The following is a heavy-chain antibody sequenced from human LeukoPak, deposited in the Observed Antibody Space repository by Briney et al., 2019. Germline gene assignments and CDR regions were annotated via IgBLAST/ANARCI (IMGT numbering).Heavy chain of an antibody. CDR1: GSSFDDCG. D-gene: IGHD3-22*01. CDR2: INWNGDST. J-gene: IGHJ4*02. V-gene: IGHV3-20*04. CDR3: ARDLRVVITGSFDS. Sequence: QSGGSLRLSCAASGSSFDDCGLTWVRQAPGKGLEWVCGINWNGDSTDYADSVKGRFTISSDNAKNSLYLQMNSLRAEDTALYYCARDLRVVITGSFDSWGQGTLVTVSS.